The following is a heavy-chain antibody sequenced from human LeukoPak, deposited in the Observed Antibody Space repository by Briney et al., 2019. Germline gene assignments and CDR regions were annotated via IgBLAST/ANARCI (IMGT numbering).Heavy chain of an antibody. Sequence: GGSLRLSCAASGFTFSSYWMHWVRQAPGKGLVWVSRINSDGSSTSYADSVKGRFTISRDNAKNTLYLQMNSLRAEDTAVYYCAKDIYDGSGSYYFDYWGQGTLVTVSS. CDR1: GFTFSSYW. D-gene: IGHD3-10*01. CDR3: AKDIYDGSGSYYFDY. CDR2: INSDGSST. J-gene: IGHJ4*02. V-gene: IGHV3-74*01.